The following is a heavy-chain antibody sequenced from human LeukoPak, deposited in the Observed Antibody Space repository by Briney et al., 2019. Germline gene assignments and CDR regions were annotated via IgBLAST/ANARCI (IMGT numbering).Heavy chain of an antibody. CDR2: IIPILGIA. J-gene: IGHJ4*02. CDR1: GGTFSSYA. CDR3: ARDRPAAGTDY. Sequence: ASVKVSCKASGGTFSSYAISWVRQAPGQGLEWMGRIIPILGIANYAQKFQGRVTITADKSTSTAYMELSSPRSEDTAVYYCARDRPAAGTDYWGQGTLVTVSS. V-gene: IGHV1-69*04. D-gene: IGHD6-13*01.